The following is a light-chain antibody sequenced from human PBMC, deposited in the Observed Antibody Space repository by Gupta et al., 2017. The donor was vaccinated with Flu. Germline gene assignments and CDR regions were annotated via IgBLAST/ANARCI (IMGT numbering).Light chain of an antibody. Sequence: DIVMTQSHLSLPVTPGEPASISCRSSQSLLHSDGYTYLDWYLQKPGQSPQLLIYLVSNRASGVPDRFSGSGSGTDFTLKISRVEAEDVGVYYCMQALQTPRTFGQGTKVEIK. CDR2: LVS. V-gene: IGKV2-28*01. CDR3: MQALQTPRT. CDR1: QSLLHSDGYTY. J-gene: IGKJ1*01.